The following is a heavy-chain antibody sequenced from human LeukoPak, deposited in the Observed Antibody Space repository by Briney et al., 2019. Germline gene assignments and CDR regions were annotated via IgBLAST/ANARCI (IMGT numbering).Heavy chain of an antibody. J-gene: IGHJ4*02. CDR2: IKQDGSEK. Sequence: PGGSLRLSCAASGFTFSSYWMSWVRQAPGKGLEWVANIKQDGSEKYYVDSVKGRFTISRDNAKNSLYLQMNSLRAEDTAVYYCARDLRKYYYDSSGYYYFDYWGQGTLVTVSS. CDR3: ARDLRKYYYDSSGYYYFDY. V-gene: IGHV3-7*01. D-gene: IGHD3-22*01. CDR1: GFTFSSYW.